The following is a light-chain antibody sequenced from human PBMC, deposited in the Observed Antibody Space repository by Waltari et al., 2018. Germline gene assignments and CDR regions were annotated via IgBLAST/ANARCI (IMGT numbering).Light chain of an antibody. Sequence: DIVMTQSPLSLPVTPGEPASIPCRSSQSLLHSNGYNYLDWYLQKPRQSPQLLIYLGSNRASGVPDRFSGSGSGTDFTLKISRVEAEDVGVYYCMQALQTLSFTFGPGTKVDIK. V-gene: IGKV2-28*01. J-gene: IGKJ3*01. CDR2: LGS. CDR1: QSLLHSNGYNY. CDR3: MQALQTLSFT.